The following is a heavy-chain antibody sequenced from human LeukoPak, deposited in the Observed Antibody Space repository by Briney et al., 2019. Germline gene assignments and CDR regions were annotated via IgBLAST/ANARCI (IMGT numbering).Heavy chain of an antibody. Sequence: SETLSLTCTVSGGSISSGGYYWSWIRQHPGKGLEWIGYIYYSGSTYYNPSLKSRVTISVDTSKNQFSLKLSSVTAADTAVYYCARDGRGYYYDSSGPVEPNWYFDLWGRGTLVTVSS. CDR2: IYYSGST. V-gene: IGHV4-31*03. CDR1: GGSISSGGYY. J-gene: IGHJ2*01. D-gene: IGHD3-22*01. CDR3: ARDGRGYYYDSSGPVEPNWYFDL.